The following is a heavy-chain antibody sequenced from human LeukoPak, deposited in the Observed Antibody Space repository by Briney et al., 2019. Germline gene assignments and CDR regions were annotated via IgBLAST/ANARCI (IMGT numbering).Heavy chain of an antibody. CDR2: IYYSGST. CDR3: ARHQPRRYCSSTSCYVSPYFDY. Sequence: SETLSLTCTVSGGSISSYYWSWIRQPPGKGLEWIGYIYYSGSTNYNPSLKSRVTISVDTSKNQFSLKLSSVTAADTTVYYCARHQPRRYCSSTSCYVSPYFDYWGQGTLVTVSS. CDR1: GGSISSYY. D-gene: IGHD2-2*01. V-gene: IGHV4-59*08. J-gene: IGHJ4*02.